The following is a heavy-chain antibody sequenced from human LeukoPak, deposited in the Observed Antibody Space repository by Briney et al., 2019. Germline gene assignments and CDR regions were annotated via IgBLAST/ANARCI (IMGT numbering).Heavy chain of an antibody. D-gene: IGHD2-15*01. J-gene: IGHJ4*02. CDR2: INPNSGGT. Sequence: ASVKVSCKASGYTFTGYYMHWVRQAPGQGLEWMGWINPNSGGTNYAQKFQGRVTMTRDTSISTAYMELSSLRSEDTAVYYCTQGYCSGGSCSNVDFDYWGQGTLVTVSS. CDR1: GYTFTGYY. V-gene: IGHV1-2*02. CDR3: TQGYCSGGSCSNVDFDY.